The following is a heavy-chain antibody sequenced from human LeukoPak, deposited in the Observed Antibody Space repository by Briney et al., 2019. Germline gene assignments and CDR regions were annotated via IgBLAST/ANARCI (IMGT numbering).Heavy chain of an antibody. V-gene: IGHV4-39*01. J-gene: IGHJ4*02. CDR2: IYSSGNT. CDR1: GDSIGSSRHY. D-gene: IGHD2-15*01. CDR3: ARQGNCAGNSCWDYRLDS. Sequence: PSETLSLTCTVSGDSIGSSRHYWGWIRQPPGKGLEWIGNIYSSGNTYYNPSLKSRVSISVDTSMNQFSLKVTSVSAADTAVYYCARQGNCAGNSCWDYRLDSWGQGTLVTVSS.